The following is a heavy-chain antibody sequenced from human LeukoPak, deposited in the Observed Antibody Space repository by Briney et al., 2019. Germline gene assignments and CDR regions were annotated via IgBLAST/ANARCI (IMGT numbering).Heavy chain of an antibody. CDR1: GGSISSYY. CDR2: IYTSGST. V-gene: IGHV4-4*07. D-gene: IGHD1-1*01. J-gene: IGHJ6*03. CDR3: AYGPNWNYYYYYYMDV. Sequence: SETPSLTCTVSGGSISSYYWSWIRQPSGKGLEWIGRIYTSGSTNYNPSLKSRVTISVDTSKNQFSLKLSSVTAADTAVYYCAYGPNWNYYYYYYMDVWGKGTTVTVSS.